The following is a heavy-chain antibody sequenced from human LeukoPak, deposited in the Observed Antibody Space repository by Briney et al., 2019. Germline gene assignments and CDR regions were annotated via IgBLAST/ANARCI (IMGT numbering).Heavy chain of an antibody. CDR3: ARDVSSVATAAPGHWGVDV. CDR2: INTITGDI. J-gene: IGHJ6*02. D-gene: IGHD6-13*01. V-gene: IGHV1-2*02. Sequence: ASVKVSCKTSGYTFTGYYIHWVRQAPGQGLEWLGWINTITGDINYAQKFQGRVTTTRDTSISTAYMELSSLRSDDTAVYYCARDVSSVATAAPGHWGVDVWGQGTTVTVSS. CDR1: GYTFTGYY.